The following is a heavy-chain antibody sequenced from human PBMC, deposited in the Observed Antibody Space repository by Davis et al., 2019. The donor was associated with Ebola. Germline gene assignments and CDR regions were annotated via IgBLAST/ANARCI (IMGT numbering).Heavy chain of an antibody. V-gene: IGHV4-39*01. CDR3: ASRQAAPDRGPWFDP. CDR2: IYSSGST. J-gene: IGHJ5*02. Sequence: MPSETLSLTCTVSGGSISSSSYYWGWIRQPPGKGLEWIGSIYSSGSTYYNPSLKSRVTISVDTSKNQFSLKLSSVTAADTAVYYCASRQAAPDRGPWFDPWGQGTLVTVSS. D-gene: IGHD6-13*01. CDR1: GGSISSSSYY.